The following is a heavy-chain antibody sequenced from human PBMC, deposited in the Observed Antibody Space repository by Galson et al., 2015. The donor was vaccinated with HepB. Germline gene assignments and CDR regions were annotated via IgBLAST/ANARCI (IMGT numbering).Heavy chain of an antibody. D-gene: IGHD3-22*01. Sequence: LSLTCAVSGGSISSSNWWSWVRQPPGKGLEWIGEIYHSGSTNYNPSLKSRVTISVDTSKNQFSLKLSSVTAADTAVYYCAGCLFDGSRPYYYDSSVIYYMDVWGKGTTVTVSS. CDR3: AGCLFDGSRPYYYDSSVIYYMDV. CDR1: GGSISSSNW. CDR2: IYHSGST. V-gene: IGHV4-4*02. J-gene: IGHJ6*03.